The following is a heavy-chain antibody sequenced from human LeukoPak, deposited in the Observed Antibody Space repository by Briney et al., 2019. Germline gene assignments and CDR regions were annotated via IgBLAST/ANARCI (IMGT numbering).Heavy chain of an antibody. Sequence: SETLSLTCTLSGGSISIYRWSWIRQPAGKGLEWMGRIDTSGNTNYNPSLNGRVTMSVDTSKTQFYLNLRSVTAADTAIYYCARGIVRGVSAPDIWGQGTMVTVSS. CDR1: GGSISIYR. CDR2: IDTSGNT. CDR3: ARGIVRGVSAPDI. V-gene: IGHV4-4*07. J-gene: IGHJ3*02. D-gene: IGHD3-10*01.